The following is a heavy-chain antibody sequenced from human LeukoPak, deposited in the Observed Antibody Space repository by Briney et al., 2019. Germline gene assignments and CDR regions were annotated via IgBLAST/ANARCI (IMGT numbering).Heavy chain of an antibody. Sequence: SENLSLTCTGSNGSVSTYYWSWIRQSAGKGLEWIGHISASGSTTYNPSLKSPVTLSVDTSKTQFALKLSSVTAADTAVYYCAREATVVGATIIWGQGTLVTVSS. CDR1: NGSVSTYY. D-gene: IGHD1-26*01. CDR2: ISASGST. CDR3: AREATVVGATII. V-gene: IGHV4-4*07. J-gene: IGHJ4*02.